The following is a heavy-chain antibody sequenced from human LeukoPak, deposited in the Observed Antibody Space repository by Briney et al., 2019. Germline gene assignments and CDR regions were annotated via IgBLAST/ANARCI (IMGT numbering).Heavy chain of an antibody. CDR3: ARGYCSSTSCYTFDY. D-gene: IGHD2-2*02. J-gene: IGHJ4*02. CDR1: GGTFSSYA. V-gene: IGHV1-69*05. CDR2: IIPIFGTV. Sequence: GASVKVSCKASGGTFSSYAISWVRQAPGQGLEWMGGIIPIFGTVNYAQKFQGRVTITTDESTSTAYMELSSLRSEDTAVYYCARGYCSSTSCYTFDYWGQGTLVTVSS.